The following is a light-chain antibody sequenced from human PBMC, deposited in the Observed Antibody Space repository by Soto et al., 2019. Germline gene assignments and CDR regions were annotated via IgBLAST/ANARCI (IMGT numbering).Light chain of an antibody. CDR3: QQRSNWPSL. Sequence: EIGLTQSPATLPLAPGNRATLSCRASQSDSGYLAWYQQKPGQAPKLLIYDASNRATGIPARFSGSGSGTDLTLTITSLEPGDFAVYYCQQRSNWPSLVGGGTKVEI. J-gene: IGKJ4*01. V-gene: IGKV3-11*01. CDR2: DAS. CDR1: QSDSGY.